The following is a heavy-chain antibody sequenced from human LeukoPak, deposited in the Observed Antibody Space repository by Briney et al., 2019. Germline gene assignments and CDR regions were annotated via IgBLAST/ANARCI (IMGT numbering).Heavy chain of an antibody. CDR1: GFTFSNYW. J-gene: IGHJ4*02. V-gene: IGHV3-7*01. CDR2: IDPDGSET. Sequence: GGSLRLSCAASGFTFSNYWMSWVRQAPGKGLEWVANIDPDGSETQYVGSVKGRFTTSRDNAKNSLYLQMNSLRAEDTAIYYRARIWYFGDNNWRYFDYWGQGTLVTVSS. D-gene: IGHD1-20*01. CDR3: ARIWYFGDNNWRYFDY.